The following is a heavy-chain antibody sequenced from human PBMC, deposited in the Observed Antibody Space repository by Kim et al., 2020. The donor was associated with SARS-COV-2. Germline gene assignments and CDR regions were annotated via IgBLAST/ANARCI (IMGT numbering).Heavy chain of an antibody. D-gene: IGHD3-16*01. Sequence: GGSLRLSCAGSGFTCDEYAMHWVRQAPGKGLEWVSGIFSSGRTGYADSMKGRVTISRDNAKNLLYLQINSLTLEDTAFYYCIKDIVAGGADSWGPGTLVTVSS. CDR2: IFSSGRT. CDR1: GFTCDEYA. CDR3: IKDIVAGGADS. V-gene: IGHV3-9*01. J-gene: IGHJ4*02.